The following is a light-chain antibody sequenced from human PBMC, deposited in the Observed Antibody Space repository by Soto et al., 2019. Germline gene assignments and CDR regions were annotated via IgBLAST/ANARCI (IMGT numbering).Light chain of an antibody. CDR3: CSYAGSNTYV. CDR1: SSDVGSYNL. V-gene: IGLV2-23*01. Sequence: QSALTQPASVSGSPGQSITISCTGTSSDVGSYNLVSWYQQYPGKAPKLMIYEGSKRPSGVSNRFSGSKSGNTASLTISGLQAEDEADYYCCSYAGSNTYVFGTGTKLTVL. CDR2: EGS. J-gene: IGLJ1*01.